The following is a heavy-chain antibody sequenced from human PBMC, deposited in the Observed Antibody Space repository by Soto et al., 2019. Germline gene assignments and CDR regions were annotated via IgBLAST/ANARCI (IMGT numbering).Heavy chain of an antibody. CDR1: GGSISSSNW. CDR3: ARARNYYDSSGYDRYGMDV. Sequence: PSETLSLTCAVSGGSISSSNWWSWVRQPPGKGLEWIGEIYHSGSTNYNPSLKSRVTISVDTSKNQFSLKLSSVTAADTAVYYCARARNYYDSSGYDRYGMDVWGQGTTVTVSS. D-gene: IGHD3-22*01. J-gene: IGHJ6*02. V-gene: IGHV4-4*02. CDR2: IYHSGST.